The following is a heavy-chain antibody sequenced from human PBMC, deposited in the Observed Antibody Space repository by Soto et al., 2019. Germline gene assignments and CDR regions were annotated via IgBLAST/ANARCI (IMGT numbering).Heavy chain of an antibody. CDR1: GYSFTSYW. CDR3: ATSGYYDLWSGYNHNWFDP. V-gene: IGHV5-51*01. D-gene: IGHD3-3*01. CDR2: IYPGDSDT. Sequence: GESLKISCKGSGYSFTSYWIGWVRQMPGKGLEWMGIIYPGDSDTRYSPSFQGQVTISADKSISTAYLQWSSLKASDTAMYYCATSGYYDLWSGYNHNWFDPWGQGTLVTVSS. J-gene: IGHJ5*02.